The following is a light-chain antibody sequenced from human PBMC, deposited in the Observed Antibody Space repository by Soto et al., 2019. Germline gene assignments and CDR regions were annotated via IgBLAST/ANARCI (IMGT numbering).Light chain of an antibody. CDR3: TSYAGDGIPV. CDR1: SSDIGAYNY. Sequence: QSVLTQPGSVSGSPGQSVTISCTGTSSDIGAYNYVSWYQQHPGKAPKLMIFDVSDRPSGVSNRFSGSKSGNTASLTISVLQPQDEAAYFCTSYAGDGIPVFGGGTQLTVL. V-gene: IGLV2-14*03. CDR2: DVS. J-gene: IGLJ7*01.